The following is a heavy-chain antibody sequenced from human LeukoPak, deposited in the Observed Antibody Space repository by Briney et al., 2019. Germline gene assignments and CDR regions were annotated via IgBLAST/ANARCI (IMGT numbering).Heavy chain of an antibody. CDR1: GFTFSTDS. D-gene: IGHD3-10*01. CDR3: ARGTSPDFDY. Sequence: KPGRSLRLSCAASGFTFSTDSMNWVRQAPGKGLEWVSSISSSSSYIYYADSAKGRFTISRDNAKNSLYLQMNSLRAEDTAVYYCARGTSPDFDYWGQGTLVTVSS. J-gene: IGHJ4*02. V-gene: IGHV3-21*01. CDR2: ISSSSSYI.